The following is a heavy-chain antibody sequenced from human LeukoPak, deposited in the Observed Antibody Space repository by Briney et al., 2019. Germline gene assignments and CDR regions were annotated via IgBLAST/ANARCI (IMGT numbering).Heavy chain of an antibody. CDR2: IIPILGIA. D-gene: IGHD6-13*01. Sequence: GASVKVSCKASGGTFSSYAISWVRQAPGQGLEWMGRIIPILGIANYAQKFQGRVTITADKSTSTAYMELSSLRSEDTAVYYCAREGYSSSWCVIQHWGQGTLVTVSS. CDR3: AREGYSSSWCVIQH. J-gene: IGHJ1*01. CDR1: GGTFSSYA. V-gene: IGHV1-69*04.